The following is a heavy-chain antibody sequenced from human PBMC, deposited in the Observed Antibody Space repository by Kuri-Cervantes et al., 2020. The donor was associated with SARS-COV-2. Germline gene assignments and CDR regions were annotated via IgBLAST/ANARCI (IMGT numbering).Heavy chain of an antibody. J-gene: IGHJ6*02. CDR2: IKSKTDGGTT. D-gene: IGHD3-10*01. CDR1: GFTFSNAW. CDR3: TTDQQWFGESKIYYYGMDV. V-gene: IGHV3-15*01. Sequence: GESLKISCAASGFTFSNAWMSWVRQAPGKGLEWVGRIKSKTDGGTTDYAAPVKGRFTISRDDSKNTLYLQMNSLKTEDTAVYYCTTDQQWFGESKIYYYGMDVWGQGTTVTVSS.